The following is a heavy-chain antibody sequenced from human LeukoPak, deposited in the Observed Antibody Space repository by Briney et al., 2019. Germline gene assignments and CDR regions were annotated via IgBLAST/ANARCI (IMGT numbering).Heavy chain of an antibody. CDR2: IYYSGST. Sequence: PSETLSLTCTVSGGSISSGSHYWTWIRQPPGKGLEWIGYIYYSGSTNYNPSLKSRVTISVDTSKNQFSLKLSSVTAADTAVYYCASHGYYYDRPSWGQGTLVTVSS. J-gene: IGHJ4*02. D-gene: IGHD3-22*01. V-gene: IGHV4-61*01. CDR3: ASHGYYYDRPS. CDR1: GGSISSGSHY.